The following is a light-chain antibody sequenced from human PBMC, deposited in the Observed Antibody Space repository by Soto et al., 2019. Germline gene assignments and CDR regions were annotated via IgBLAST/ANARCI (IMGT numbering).Light chain of an antibody. CDR2: DVS. Sequence: QSALTQPASVSGSPGQSITISCTGTSSDVGDYDYVSWYQEHPGKAPKLMIYDVSSRPSGVSDRFSGSKSGSTASLTISGLQAEDEADYYCGSYSSTNTRFVFGAGTKLTVL. J-gene: IGLJ1*01. CDR1: SSDVGDYDY. V-gene: IGLV2-14*01. CDR3: GSYSSTNTRFV.